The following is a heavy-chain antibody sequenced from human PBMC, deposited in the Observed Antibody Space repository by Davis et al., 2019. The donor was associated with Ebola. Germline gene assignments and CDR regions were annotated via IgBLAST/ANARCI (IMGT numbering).Heavy chain of an antibody. CDR3: ARTYDSSAINWLDP. D-gene: IGHD3-22*01. V-gene: IGHV4-59*01. Sequence: PSETLSLTCTVSGGSLSSYYWTWIRQPPGKGLEWIGYISYSGSTIYSPSLKSRVSISVDTSKNQFSRKLRSATAADTAVYYCARTYDSSAINWLDPWGQGTLVTVSS. J-gene: IGHJ5*02. CDR1: GGSLSSYY. CDR2: ISYSGST.